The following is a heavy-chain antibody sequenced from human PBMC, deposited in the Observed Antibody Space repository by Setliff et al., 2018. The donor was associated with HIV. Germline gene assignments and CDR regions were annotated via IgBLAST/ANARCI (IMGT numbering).Heavy chain of an antibody. CDR3: ASRGIVEVTISVPDEYFVH. CDR1: GASISDGTFY. V-gene: IGHV4-61*09. D-gene: IGHD2-15*01. CDR2: LYIRTGTT. J-gene: IGHJ1*01. Sequence: SETLSLTCTVSGASISDGTFYWSWIRQPAGKGLEWIGHLYIRTGTTNYSPSLKGRVTISLDTSNNQFSLSLSSVTASDTAVYFCASRGIVEVTISVPDEYFVHWGHGTLVTVS.